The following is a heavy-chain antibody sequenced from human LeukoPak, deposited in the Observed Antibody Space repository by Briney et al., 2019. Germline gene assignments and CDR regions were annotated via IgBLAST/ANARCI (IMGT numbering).Heavy chain of an antibody. Sequence: GGSLRLSCAASGFTFSGYWMSWLRQAPGKGLEWVANIKQDGTEKYYVDYVKGRFIISRDNAKNSLYLQMNSLRAEDMAVYYCARDGSGWSVYWGQGTLVTVSS. V-gene: IGHV3-7*01. CDR1: GFTFSGYW. D-gene: IGHD6-19*01. CDR2: IKQDGTEK. CDR3: ARDGSGWSVY. J-gene: IGHJ4*02.